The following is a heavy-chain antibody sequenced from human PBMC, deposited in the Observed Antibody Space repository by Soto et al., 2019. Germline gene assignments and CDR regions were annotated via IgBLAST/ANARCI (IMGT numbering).Heavy chain of an antibody. V-gene: IGHV3-30-3*01. CDR1: GFTFSSYA. Sequence: QVQLVESGGGVVQPGRSLRLSCAASGFTFSSYAMHWVRQAPGKGLEWVAVISYDGSNKYYADSVKGRFTISRDNSKNTLYLQMNSLRAEDTAVYYCAGVGATTAGDYWGQGTLFTVSS. D-gene: IGHD1-26*01. CDR2: ISYDGSNK. J-gene: IGHJ4*02. CDR3: AGVGATTAGDY.